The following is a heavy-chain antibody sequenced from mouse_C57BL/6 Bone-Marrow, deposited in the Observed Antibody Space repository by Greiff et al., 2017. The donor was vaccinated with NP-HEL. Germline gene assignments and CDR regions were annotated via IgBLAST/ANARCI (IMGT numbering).Heavy chain of an antibody. J-gene: IGHJ2*01. Sequence: EVKLMESGGGLVQPGGSLKLSCAASGFTFSDYYMYWVRQTPEKRLEWVAYISNGGGSTYYPDTVKGRFTISRDNAKNTLYLQMSRLKSEDTAMYYCARRKGTYWYFDDWGQGTTLTVSS. CDR1: GFTFSDYY. D-gene: IGHD2-10*01. CDR3: ARRKGTYWYFDD. V-gene: IGHV5-12*01. CDR2: ISNGGGST.